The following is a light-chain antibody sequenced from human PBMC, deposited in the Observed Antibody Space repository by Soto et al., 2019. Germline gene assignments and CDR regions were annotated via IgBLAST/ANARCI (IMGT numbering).Light chain of an antibody. V-gene: IGLV2-14*01. CDR3: SSDTSSSTL. J-gene: IGLJ1*01. Sequence: QSVLTQPASVSGSPGQSITISCTGTSSDVGGYNYVSWYQQHPGKAPKLMIYDVSNRPSGVSNRFSGSKSGNTASLTISGLQAEDEADYYCSSDTSSSTLFGTGTKVTV. CDR1: SSDVGGYNY. CDR2: DVS.